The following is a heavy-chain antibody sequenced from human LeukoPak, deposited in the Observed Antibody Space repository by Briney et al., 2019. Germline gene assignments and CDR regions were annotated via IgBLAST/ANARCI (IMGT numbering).Heavy chain of an antibody. CDR3: AKENTKKSFRPGEATLTKGYFDY. CDR1: GFTFSDYA. J-gene: IGHJ4*02. Sequence: GGSLRLSCAASGFTFSDYAMNWVRQAPGKGLEWISYIGPSHSIYYTDSVKGRFTISRDNAKNSVYLQMNSLRAEDTAVYYCAKENTKKSFRPGEATLTKGYFDYWGQGTLVTVSS. D-gene: IGHD4-17*01. V-gene: IGHV3-48*01. CDR2: IGPSHSI.